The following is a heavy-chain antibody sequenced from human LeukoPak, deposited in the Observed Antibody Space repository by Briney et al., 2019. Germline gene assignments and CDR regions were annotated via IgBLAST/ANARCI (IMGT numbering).Heavy chain of an antibody. Sequence: PSETLSLTCTVSGGSLSSGGYYWSWLRQHPGKGLEWIGYIYYSGSTYYNPSLKSRVTISVDTSKNQFSLKLSSVTAADTAVYYCAMLVVIGTYYFDYWGQGTLVTVSS. D-gene: IGHD3-22*01. CDR3: AMLVVIGTYYFDY. CDR2: IYYSGST. V-gene: IGHV4-31*03. CDR1: GGSLSSGGYY. J-gene: IGHJ4*02.